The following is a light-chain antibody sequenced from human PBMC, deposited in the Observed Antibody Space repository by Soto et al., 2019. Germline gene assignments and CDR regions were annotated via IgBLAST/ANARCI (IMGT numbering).Light chain of an antibody. CDR3: QEYNTFSLT. V-gene: IGKV1-5*01. J-gene: IGKJ2*01. Sequence: DIQRTQSPSTLSASVGDRVPITCRASPSISSLLAWYQQKPGKAPKVIIYDISNLESGVPSRFSGSGSGTECTITISSLKPEEFATYDCQEYNTFSLTFGQGTRLEI. CDR2: DIS. CDR1: PSISSL.